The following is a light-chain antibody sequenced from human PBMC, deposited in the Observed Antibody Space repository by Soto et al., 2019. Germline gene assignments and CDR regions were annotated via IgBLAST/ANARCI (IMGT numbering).Light chain of an antibody. V-gene: IGKV3-20*01. CDR3: QQYGSSPIT. Sequence: IVMTQSPATLSVSPGERATLSCRASQNIYSNVAWYQQKPGQAPRLLIYGASSRATGIPDRFSGSGSGTDFTLTISRLEPEDFAVYYCQQYGSSPITFGQGTRMEIK. J-gene: IGKJ5*01. CDR1: QNIYSN. CDR2: GAS.